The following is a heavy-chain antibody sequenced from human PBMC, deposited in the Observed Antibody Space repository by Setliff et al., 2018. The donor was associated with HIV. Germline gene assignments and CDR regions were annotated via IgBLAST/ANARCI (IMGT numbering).Heavy chain of an antibody. CDR3: ARDDGGYTSAEAFEV. CDR1: GYMFIAYG. D-gene: IGHD5-18*01. J-gene: IGHJ3*01. Sequence: GASVKVSCKTSGYMFIAYGMSWVRRAPGQGLEWMGWIGPYNGRTEYAQEFQGRVSLTIDTSASTAYMELRSLRSDDTAVYYCARDDGGYTSAEAFEVWGKGTMVTVS. CDR2: IGPYNGRT. V-gene: IGHV1-18*01.